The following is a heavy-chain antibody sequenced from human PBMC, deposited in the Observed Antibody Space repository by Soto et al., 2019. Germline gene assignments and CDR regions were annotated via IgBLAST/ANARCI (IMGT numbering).Heavy chain of an antibody. D-gene: IGHD3-10*01. J-gene: IGHJ4*02. CDR3: AKDFQFGGSGTGYFDN. CDR1: GFTFRTNP. Sequence: GGSLRLSCVASGFTFRTNPMSWVRQAPGKGLEWVSGVSDSGAKTYYADSVKGRFTVSRDNSKNTLYLEMKSLRAEDTAVYYCAKDFQFGGSGTGYFDNWGQGSLVTVFS. CDR2: VSDSGAKT. V-gene: IGHV3-23*01.